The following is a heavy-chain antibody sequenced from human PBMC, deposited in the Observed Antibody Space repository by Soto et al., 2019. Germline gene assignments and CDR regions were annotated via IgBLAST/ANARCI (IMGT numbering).Heavy chain of an antibody. CDR3: ATIVGANDY. Sequence: SGTLSLTCTVSRASIYTYSWTWIRQPAGKGLQWIGHIYSSGSANYSPSLKSRVSMSVDSSKNQISLKLSSVTAADTAVYYCATIVGANDYWGQGTLVTVSS. J-gene: IGHJ4*02. CDR2: IYSSGSA. CDR1: RASIYTYS. D-gene: IGHD1-26*01. V-gene: IGHV4-4*07.